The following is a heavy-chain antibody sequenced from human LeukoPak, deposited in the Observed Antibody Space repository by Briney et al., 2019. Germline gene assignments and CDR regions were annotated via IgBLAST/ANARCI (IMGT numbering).Heavy chain of an antibody. CDR2: ISRSGSTK. Sequence: PGGSLRLSCAASGFTFSSYSMNWVRQAPGKGLEWVSSISRSGSTKYYADSVKGRFTISRDNAKNSLYLQMNSLRAEDTAVYYCARDRSLRYFDWLSSGSSDGFDYWGQGTLVTVSS. D-gene: IGHD3-9*01. J-gene: IGHJ4*02. V-gene: IGHV3-48*04. CDR3: ARDRSLRYFDWLSSGSSDGFDY. CDR1: GFTFSSYS.